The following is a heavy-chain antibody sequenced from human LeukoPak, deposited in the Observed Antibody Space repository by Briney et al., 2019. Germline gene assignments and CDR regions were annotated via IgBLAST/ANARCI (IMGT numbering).Heavy chain of an antibody. V-gene: IGHV3-9*03. CDR3: ARSHGYSGYDFDF. Sequence: PGRSLRLSCAASGFTFDDYAMHWVRQAPGKGLEWVSGISWNSGSIGYADSVKGRFTISRDNAKNSLYLQMNSLRAEDMALYYCARSHGYSGYDFDFWGQGTLVTVSS. D-gene: IGHD5-12*01. CDR2: ISWNSGSI. J-gene: IGHJ4*02. CDR1: GFTFDDYA.